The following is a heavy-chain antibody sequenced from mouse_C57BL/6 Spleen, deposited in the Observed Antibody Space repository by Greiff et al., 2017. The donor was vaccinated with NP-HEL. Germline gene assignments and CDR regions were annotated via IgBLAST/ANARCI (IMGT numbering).Heavy chain of an antibody. D-gene: IGHD1-1*01. V-gene: IGHV1-52*01. Sequence: QVQLQQPGAELVRPGSSVKLSCKASGYTFTSYWMHWVKQRPIQGLEWIGNIDTSDSETHYNQKFKDKATLTVDKSSSTAYMQLSSLTSEDSAVYYCSRWDGDGSSHFDYWGQGTTLTVSS. CDR3: SRWDGDGSSHFDY. CDR2: IDTSDSET. CDR1: GYTFTSYW. J-gene: IGHJ2*01.